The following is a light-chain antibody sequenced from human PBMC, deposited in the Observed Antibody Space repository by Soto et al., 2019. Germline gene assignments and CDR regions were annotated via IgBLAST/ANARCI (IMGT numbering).Light chain of an antibody. Sequence: QSVLTQPPSVSAAPGQKVTISCSGSHTNIGNNFVSWYQHLPGTAPKLLIFDNNKRPSGIPDRFSGSKGGMSATLDITGLQPGDEADYFCGTWDYSLTTVVFGGGTKLTVL. J-gene: IGLJ2*01. CDR1: HTNIGNNF. CDR3: GTWDYSLTTVV. V-gene: IGLV1-51*01. CDR2: DNN.